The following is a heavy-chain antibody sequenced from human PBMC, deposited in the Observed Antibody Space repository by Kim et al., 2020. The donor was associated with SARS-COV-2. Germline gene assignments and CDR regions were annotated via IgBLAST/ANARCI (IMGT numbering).Heavy chain of an antibody. CDR3: ATDRGSAGSNYYGMDV. Sequence: KFQDRVTMTEDTSTDTAYMELSSLRSEDTAVYYCATDRGSAGSNYYGMDVWGQGTTVTVSS. J-gene: IGHJ6*02. V-gene: IGHV1-24*01. D-gene: IGHD6-13*01.